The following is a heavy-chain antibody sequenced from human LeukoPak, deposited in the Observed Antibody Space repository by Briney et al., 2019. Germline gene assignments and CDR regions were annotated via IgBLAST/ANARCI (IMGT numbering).Heavy chain of an antibody. D-gene: IGHD2-15*01. CDR2: IYYSGIT. V-gene: IGHV4-59*01. CDR3: ARALRGTDFDY. CDR1: GGSINNYC. Sequence: PSETLSLTCTVSGGSINNYCWSWIRQPPGKGLEWIGYIYYSGITNSNPSLKSRVTLSVDTSKNRLSLKLRSVTTADTAVYYCARALRGTDFDYWGQGTLVTVSS. J-gene: IGHJ4*02.